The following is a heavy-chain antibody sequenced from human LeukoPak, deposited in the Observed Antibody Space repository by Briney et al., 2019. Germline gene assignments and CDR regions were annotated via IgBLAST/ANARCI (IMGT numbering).Heavy chain of an antibody. CDR3: AKDVAAAGSTYYFDY. CDR1: GFTFSSYA. V-gene: IGHV3-23*01. J-gene: IGHJ4*02. CDR2: ISGSGGST. Sequence: GGSLRLSCAASGFTFSSYAMSWVRQAPGKGLEWVSAISGSGGSTYYADSVEGRFTISRDNSKNTLYLQMNSLRAEDTAVYYCAKDVAAAGSTYYFDYWGQGTLVTVSS. D-gene: IGHD6-13*01.